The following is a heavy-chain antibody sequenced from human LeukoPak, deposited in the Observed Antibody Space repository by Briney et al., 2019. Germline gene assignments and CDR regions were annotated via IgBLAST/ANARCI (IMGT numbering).Heavy chain of an antibody. CDR1: GFAFSSNW. V-gene: IGHV3-7*01. CDR2: IKQDETDK. D-gene: IGHD1-1*01. Sequence: PGGSLRLSCAASGFAFSSNWMTGVRQAPGKGLEWVANIKQDETDKYYVASVKGRFTISRDNAKNSLYLQLNSLRADDTAVYYCARLTGTTGFDYWGQGTLVTVSS. J-gene: IGHJ4*02. CDR3: ARLTGTTGFDY.